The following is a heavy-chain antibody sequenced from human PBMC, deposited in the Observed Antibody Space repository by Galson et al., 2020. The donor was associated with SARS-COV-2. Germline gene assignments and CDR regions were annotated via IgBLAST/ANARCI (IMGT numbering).Heavy chain of an antibody. Sequence: SETLSLTCTVAGGSVSSGSYYWSWIRQPPGKGREWIGYIYYSGSTNYNPSLKSRVTISVDTSKNQFSLKLSSVTAADTAVYYCAIIERDTAMDPSGLYYYGMDVWGQGTLVIVSS. D-gene: IGHD5-18*01. CDR1: GGSVSSGSYY. CDR2: IYYSGST. V-gene: IGHV4-61*01. CDR3: AIIERDTAMDPSGLYYYGMDV. J-gene: IGHJ6*02.